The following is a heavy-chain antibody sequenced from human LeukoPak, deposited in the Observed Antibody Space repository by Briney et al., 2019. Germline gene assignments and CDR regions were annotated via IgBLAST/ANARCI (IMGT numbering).Heavy chain of an antibody. Sequence: GGSLRLSCAASRFTFSDHYMDWVRQAPGKGLEWVAHNRTRAKGYTTKYPPSVRIRFRISRDDSTNSVYLQMNSLKTEDTAVYFCARVGDYYDTRGFSSDAFDIWGLGTMVTVAS. J-gene: IGHJ3*02. D-gene: IGHD3-22*01. CDR1: RFTFSDHY. CDR3: ARVGDYYDTRGFSSDAFDI. V-gene: IGHV3-72*01. CDR2: NRTRAKGYTT.